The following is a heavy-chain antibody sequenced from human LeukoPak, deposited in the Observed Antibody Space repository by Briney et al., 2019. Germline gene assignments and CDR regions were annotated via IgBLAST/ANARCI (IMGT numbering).Heavy chain of an antibody. CDR1: GGSISTGNKW. V-gene: IGHV4-39*07. J-gene: IGHJ5*02. D-gene: IGHD3-22*01. CDR3: ARDRLWSSYYYDSSGYWA. Sequence: SETLSLTCAVSGGSISTGNKWWSWVRQPPGKGLEWIGSIYYSGSTYYNPSLKSRVTISVDTSKNQFSLKLSSVTAADTAVYYCARDRLWSSYYYDSSGYWAWGQGTLVTVSS. CDR2: IYYSGST.